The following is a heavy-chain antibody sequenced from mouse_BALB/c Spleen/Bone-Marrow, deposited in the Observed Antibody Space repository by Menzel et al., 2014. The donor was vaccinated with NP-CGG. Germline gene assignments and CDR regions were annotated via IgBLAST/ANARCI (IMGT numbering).Heavy chain of an antibody. D-gene: IGHD2-4*01. J-gene: IGHJ3*01. CDR2: INPYNGGT. Sequence: VQLKQSGPEVVKPGASMKMSCKASGYSFTGYTMNWVKQSHGKNLEWIGLINPYNGGTHYNQKFKGKATLTVDKSSSTAYMELLSLTSEDSAVYCCAREGDYDYAWFAYWGQGTLITVSA. CDR1: GYSFTGYT. V-gene: IGHV1-18*01. CDR3: AREGDYDYAWFAY.